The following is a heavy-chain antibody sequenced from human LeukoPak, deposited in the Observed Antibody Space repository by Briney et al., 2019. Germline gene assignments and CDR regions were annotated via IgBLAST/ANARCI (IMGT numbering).Heavy chain of an antibody. V-gene: IGHV4-38-2*02. CDR1: GGSISSYY. D-gene: IGHD6-19*01. J-gene: IGHJ4*02. Sequence: SETLSLTCTVSGGSISSYYWGWIRQPPGKGLEWIGSIYDSGSTYYNPSLKSRVTISVDTSKNQFSLKLSSVTAADTAVYYCARVYSSGWYYFDYWGQGTLVTVSS. CDR2: IYDSGST. CDR3: ARVYSSGWYYFDY.